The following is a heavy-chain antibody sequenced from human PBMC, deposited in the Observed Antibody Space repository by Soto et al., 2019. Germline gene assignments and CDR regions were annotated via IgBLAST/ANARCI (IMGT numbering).Heavy chain of an antibody. D-gene: IGHD3-22*01. CDR1: GGTFSSYA. V-gene: IGHV1-69*13. CDR2: IIPIFGTA. J-gene: IGHJ4*02. CDR3: ASMGLLGPIRPYDY. Sequence: ASVKVSCKASGGTFSSYAISWVRQAPGQGLEWMGGIIPIFGTANYAQKFQGRVTITADESTSTAYMELSSLRSEDTAVYYCASMGLLGPIRPYDYWGQGTLVTVSS.